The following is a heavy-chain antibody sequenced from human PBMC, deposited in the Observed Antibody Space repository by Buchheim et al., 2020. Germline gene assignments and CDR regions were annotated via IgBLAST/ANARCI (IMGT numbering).Heavy chain of an antibody. D-gene: IGHD1-26*01. CDR1: GGSFSGYY. CDR3: ARVGREPTREFDY. J-gene: IGHJ4*02. V-gene: IGHV4-34*01. Sequence: QVQLQQWGAGLLKPSETLSLTCAVYGGSFSGYYWSWIRQPPGKGLEWIGEINHSGSTNYNPSLKSRITLSVDTSKNQFSLKLSSVTAADTAVYYCARVGREPTREFDYWGQGTL. CDR2: INHSGST.